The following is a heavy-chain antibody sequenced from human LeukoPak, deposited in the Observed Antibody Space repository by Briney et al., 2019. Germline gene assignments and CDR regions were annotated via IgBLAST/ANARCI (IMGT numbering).Heavy chain of an antibody. CDR3: ARTDYYGSGSYKFDP. CDR1: GFTFSSYG. CDR2: IRYDGSNK. Sequence: TGGSLRLSCAASGFTFSSYGMHWVRQAPGKWLEWVAFIRYDGSNKYYADSVKGRFTISRDNSKNTLYLQMNSLRAEDTAVYYCARTDYYGSGSYKFDPWGQGTLVTVSS. D-gene: IGHD3-10*01. J-gene: IGHJ5*02. V-gene: IGHV3-30*02.